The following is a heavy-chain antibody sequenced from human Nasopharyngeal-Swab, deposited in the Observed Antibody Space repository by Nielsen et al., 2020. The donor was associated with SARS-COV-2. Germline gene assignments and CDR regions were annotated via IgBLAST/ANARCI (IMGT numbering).Heavy chain of an antibody. CDR1: NGSINSYY. D-gene: IGHD3-16*02. J-gene: IGHJ6*02. CDR3: SRVALGSYLRGRGMDV. CDR2: IYFSGST. V-gene: IGHV4-59*13. Sequence: SETLSLTCTVSNGSINSYYWSWIRQPPGKGLEWMGYIYFSGSTSYNPSLKSRVTMSVDTSKNQFSLNLTSLTAANTAVYYCSRVALGSYLRGRGMDVWGQGTTVTVSS.